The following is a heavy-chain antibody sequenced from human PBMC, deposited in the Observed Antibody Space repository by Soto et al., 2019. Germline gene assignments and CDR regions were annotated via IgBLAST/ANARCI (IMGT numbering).Heavy chain of an antibody. CDR2: IYYSGGT. V-gene: IGHV4-59*01. D-gene: IGHD5-12*01. CDR3: ARGRGYSGQRRGWFDP. CDR1: GGSISNYY. J-gene: IGHJ5*02. Sequence: QLQLQESGPGLVKPSETLSLTCTVSGGSISNYYWNWIRQPPGKGLEWIGDIYYSGGTNYNPSPKSRVAISVDMSKNQFSLNLSSVTPADTAVYYCARGRGYSGQRRGWFDPWGQGTLVTVSS.